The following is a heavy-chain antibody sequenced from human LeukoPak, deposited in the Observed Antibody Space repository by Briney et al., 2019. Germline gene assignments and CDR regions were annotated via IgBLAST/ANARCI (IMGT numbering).Heavy chain of an antibody. Sequence: GASVKVSCKASGYTFTGYYMHWVRQAPGQGLEWMGWINPDSGGTNNAQKFQGRVTMTRDTSISTAYMELSRLRSDDTAVYYCARTFYDTLDSDAFDFWGQGTVVIVPS. CDR1: GYTFTGYY. CDR3: ARTFYDTLDSDAFDF. V-gene: IGHV1-2*02. CDR2: INPDSGGT. D-gene: IGHD2/OR15-2a*01. J-gene: IGHJ3*01.